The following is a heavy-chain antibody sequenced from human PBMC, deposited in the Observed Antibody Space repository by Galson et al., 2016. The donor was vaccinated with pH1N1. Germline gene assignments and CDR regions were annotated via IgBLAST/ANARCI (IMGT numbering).Heavy chain of an antibody. CDR2: INQDGSGK. J-gene: IGHJ4*02. Sequence: SLRLSCATSGSTFGTYYMAWVRQAPGKGLEWVANINQDGSGKRYVDSVKGRFTISRDNAKNFLFLQVNNMRVEDTAVYYCARDSGGNLDYWGQGSLVTVSS. CDR3: ARDSGGNLDY. D-gene: IGHD2-8*02. CDR1: GSTFGTYY. V-gene: IGHV3-7*01.